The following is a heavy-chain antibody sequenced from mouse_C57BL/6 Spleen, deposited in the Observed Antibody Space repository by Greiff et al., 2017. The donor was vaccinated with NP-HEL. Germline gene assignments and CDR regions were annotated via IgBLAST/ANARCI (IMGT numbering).Heavy chain of an antibody. J-gene: IGHJ1*03. Sequence: EVQRVESGAELVRPGASVKLSCTASGFNIKDYYMHWVKQRPEQGLEWIGRIDPEDGDTEYAPKFQGKATMTADTSSNTAYLQLSSLTSEDTAVYYCTYYYGSSYENFDVWGTGTTVTVSS. CDR3: TYYYGSSYENFDV. V-gene: IGHV14-1*01. D-gene: IGHD1-1*01. CDR1: GFNIKDYY. CDR2: IDPEDGDT.